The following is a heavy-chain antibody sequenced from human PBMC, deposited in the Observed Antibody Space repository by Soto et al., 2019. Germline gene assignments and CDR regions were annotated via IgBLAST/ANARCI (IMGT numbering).Heavy chain of an antibody. Sequence: SETLSLTCTVSGVSIHNSHSFWGWIRQPPGKGLEFIGTVYYSGGAHYNSSLKGRVTISVDTANNQVSLRMRSLTAADTAVYYCGRVVEGATRHTDLDSWGQGTLVTVSS. CDR1: GVSIHNSHSF. CDR2: VYYSGGA. D-gene: IGHD2-21*01. V-gene: IGHV4-39*01. CDR3: GRVVEGATRHTDLDS. J-gene: IGHJ5*01.